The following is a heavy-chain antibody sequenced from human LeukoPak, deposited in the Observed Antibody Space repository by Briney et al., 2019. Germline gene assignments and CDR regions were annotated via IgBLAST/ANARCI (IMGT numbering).Heavy chain of an antibody. J-gene: IGHJ4*02. D-gene: IGHD5-12*01. V-gene: IGHV3-13*04. CDR1: GFTFSSYD. CDR3: ARAHSGYSGYETTFDY. CDR2: IGTAGDT. Sequence: GGSLRLSCAASGFTFSSYDMHWVRQATGEGLEWVSAIGTAGDTYYPGSVKGRFTISRENAKNSLYLQMNSLRAGDTAVYYCARAHSGYSGYETTFDYWGQGTLVTVSS.